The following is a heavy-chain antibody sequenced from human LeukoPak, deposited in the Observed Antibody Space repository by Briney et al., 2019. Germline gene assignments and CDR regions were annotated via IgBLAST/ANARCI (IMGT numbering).Heavy chain of an antibody. J-gene: IGHJ4*02. CDR1: GFTFSSYA. V-gene: IGHV3-30-3*01. Sequence: GGSLRLSCAASGFTFSSYAMHWVRQAPGKGLEWVAVISYDGSNKYYADSVKGRFTISRDNSKNTLYLQMNSLRAEDTAVYYCASSGPLYGFDYWGQGTLVTVSS. D-gene: IGHD3-3*01. CDR3: ASSGPLYGFDY. CDR2: ISYDGSNK.